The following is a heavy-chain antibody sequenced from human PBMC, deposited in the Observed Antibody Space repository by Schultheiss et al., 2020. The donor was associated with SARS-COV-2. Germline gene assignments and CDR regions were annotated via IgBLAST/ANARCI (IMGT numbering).Heavy chain of an antibody. CDR1: GYSISSGYY. Sequence: GSLRLSCAVSGYSISSGYYWGWIRQPPGKGLEWIGSIYHSGSTYYNPSLKSRVTMSVDTSKNQFSLKLSSVTAADTAVYYCARGPQLNYYGMDVWGQGTTVTVSS. D-gene: IGHD3-10*01. V-gene: IGHV4-38-2*01. CDR2: IYHSGST. CDR3: ARGPQLNYYGMDV. J-gene: IGHJ6*02.